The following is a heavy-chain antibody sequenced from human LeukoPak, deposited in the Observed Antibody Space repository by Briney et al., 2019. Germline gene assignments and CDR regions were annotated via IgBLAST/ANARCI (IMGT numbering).Heavy chain of an antibody. CDR1: GGSNSSGDYY. J-gene: IGHJ4*02. CDR3: ARDLTHYGDFDY. D-gene: IGHD4-17*01. V-gene: IGHV4-30-4*08. Sequence: SETLSLTCTVSGGSNSSGDYYWSWIRQPPGKGLEWIGYIYYSGSTYYNPSLKSRVTISVDTSKNQFSLKLSSVTAADTAVYYCARDLTHYGDFDYWGQGTLVTVSS. CDR2: IYYSGST.